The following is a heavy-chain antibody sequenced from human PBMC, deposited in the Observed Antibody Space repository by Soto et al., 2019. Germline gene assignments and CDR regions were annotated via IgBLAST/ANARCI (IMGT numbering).Heavy chain of an antibody. V-gene: IGHV3-23*01. D-gene: IGHD3-9*01. CDR1: GFTFSSYP. J-gene: IGHJ6*04. CDR2: ISGSGGST. Sequence: RGSLRLSCAASGFTFSSYPMSWVRQAPGKGLEWVSAISGSGGSTYYADSVKGRFTISRDNSKNTLYLQMNSLRAEDTAVYYCAKHTYYDILPVYSPPYYCDGRDVWGKGTMALVS. CDR3: AKHTYYDILPVYSPPYYCDGRDV.